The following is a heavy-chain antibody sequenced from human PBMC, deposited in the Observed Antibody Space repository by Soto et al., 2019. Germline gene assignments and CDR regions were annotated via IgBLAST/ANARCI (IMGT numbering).Heavy chain of an antibody. Sequence: EVQLVESGGGLVQPGGSLRLSCAASGFTVSNNYMIWFRLPPGMGLEWVSLIYSAGTTYYADSVKGRFTISRDNSKNPRCLQMHSLRAEDTAVYYCAGNGWGMATVGMWGPGTLVTVSS. CDR1: GFTVSNNY. J-gene: IGHJ4*02. CDR3: AGNGWGMATVGM. CDR2: IYSAGTT. D-gene: IGHD1-26*01. V-gene: IGHV3-53*01.